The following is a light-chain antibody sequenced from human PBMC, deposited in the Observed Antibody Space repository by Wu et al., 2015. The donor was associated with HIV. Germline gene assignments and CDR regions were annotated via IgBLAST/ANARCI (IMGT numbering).Light chain of an antibody. J-gene: IGKJ2*01. CDR3: QQYYSLPYT. CDR1: QEISNY. V-gene: IGKV1-33*01. Sequence: DIQMTQSPSSLSASVGDRVTITCQASQEISNYLNWYQRKPGKAPKLLIYDASNLKTGVPSRFSGNRSGTDFTLTISSLQPEDIATYYCQQYYSLPYTFGQGTKLEMK. CDR2: DAS.